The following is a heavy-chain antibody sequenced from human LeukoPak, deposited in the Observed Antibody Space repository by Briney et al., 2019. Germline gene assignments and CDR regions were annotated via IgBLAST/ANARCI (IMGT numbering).Heavy chain of an antibody. CDR2: IYTSVST. J-gene: IGHJ6*03. D-gene: IGHD2-15*01. Sequence: SETLSLTCTVSGDSISSGSYYWSWIRQPAGQGLEWIGRIYTSVSTNYNPSLKSRFTTSVDTSKNQFSLKLSSVTAAEQPVYYCARDVGYCSGGSCYRKTTWYYYYMDVWGKGTTDTVSS. CDR3: ARDVGYCSGGSCYRKTTWYYYYMDV. V-gene: IGHV4-61*02. CDR1: GDSISSGSYY.